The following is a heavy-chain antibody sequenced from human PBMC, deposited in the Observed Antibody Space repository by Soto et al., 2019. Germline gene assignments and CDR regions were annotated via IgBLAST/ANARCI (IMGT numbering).Heavy chain of an antibody. J-gene: IGHJ6*02. Sequence: SETLSLTCTVSGGSIASGDSYWSWIRQSPGKGLEWIGYIYYSGSTYYNPALESRFTISVDTSKNQFSLKLNSVTAADTAVYYCAREGAESYYYYYGTDVWGQGTTVPVSS. CDR2: IYYSGST. V-gene: IGHV4-30-4*08. D-gene: IGHD3-16*01. CDR3: AREGAESYYYYYGTDV. CDR1: GGSIASGDSY.